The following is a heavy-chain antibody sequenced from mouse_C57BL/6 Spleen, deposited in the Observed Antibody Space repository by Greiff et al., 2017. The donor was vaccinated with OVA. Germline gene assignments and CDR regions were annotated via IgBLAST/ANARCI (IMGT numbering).Heavy chain of an antibody. CDR3: ARQSNWDEDYFDY. J-gene: IGHJ2*01. CDR2: ISSGGSYT. V-gene: IGHV5-6*01. CDR1: GFTFSSYG. Sequence: VQLKESGGDLVKPGGSLKLSCAASGFTFSSYGMSWVRQTPDKRLEWVATISSGGSYTYYPDSVKGRFTISRDNAKNTLYLQMSSLKSEDTAMYYCARQSNWDEDYFDYWGQGTTLTVSS. D-gene: IGHD4-1*02.